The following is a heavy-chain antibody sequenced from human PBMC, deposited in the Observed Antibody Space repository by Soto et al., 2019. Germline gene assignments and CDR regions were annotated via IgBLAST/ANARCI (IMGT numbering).Heavy chain of an antibody. CDR2: ISYDGSNK. J-gene: IGHJ6*02. D-gene: IGHD3-3*01. Sequence: QVQLVESGGGVVQPGRSLRLSCAASGFTFSSYGMHWVRQAPGKGLEWVAVISYDGSNKYYADSVKGRFTISRDNSKNRLYLQMNGLRAQNTAVYYCAKDVLRFLEWLAFIGIDVWGPGTTVTVSS. V-gene: IGHV3-30*18. CDR1: GFTFSSYG. CDR3: AKDVLRFLEWLAFIGIDV.